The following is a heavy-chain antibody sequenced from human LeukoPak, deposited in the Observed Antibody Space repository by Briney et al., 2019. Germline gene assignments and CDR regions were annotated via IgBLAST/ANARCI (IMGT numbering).Heavy chain of an antibody. CDR1: GDSISRSTYY. CDR3: ARSSGTGTFSY. Sequence: SSETLSLTCTVSGDSISRSTYYWAWIRQPPGKGLEWIGSVYYGRSPYFNPSLESRATISVDTSKNHFSLKMSSVTAADTAVYYRARSSGTGTFSYWGQGTLVTVSS. V-gene: IGHV4-39*02. CDR2: VYYGRSP. J-gene: IGHJ4*02. D-gene: IGHD6-25*01.